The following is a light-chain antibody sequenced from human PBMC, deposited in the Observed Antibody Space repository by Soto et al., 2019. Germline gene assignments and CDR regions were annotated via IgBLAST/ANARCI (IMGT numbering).Light chain of an antibody. CDR3: SSYTRQSTYI. J-gene: IGLJ1*01. Sequence: SVLTQPASVSGSPGQSITISCTGTSSDVGAYKYVSWFQQYPGKVPKLIIYEVNERPSGVSNRFSASKSGNTASLTISGLQAEDEAEYYCSSYTRQSTYIFGTGTKVTVL. CDR2: EVN. V-gene: IGLV2-14*03. CDR1: SSDVGAYKY.